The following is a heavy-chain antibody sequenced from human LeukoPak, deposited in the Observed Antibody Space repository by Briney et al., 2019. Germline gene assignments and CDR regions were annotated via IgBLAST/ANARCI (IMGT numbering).Heavy chain of an antibody. D-gene: IGHD3-9*01. CDR1: GFTFSDKG. J-gene: IGHJ4*02. Sequence: GGSLRLSCAASGFTFSDKGMHWVRQAPGKGLEWVAVISYDGSNKYYADSVKGRFTISRDNSKNTLYLQMNSLRAEDTAVYYCARGGSDYDILTGLDYWGQGTLVTVSS. CDR3: ARGGSDYDILTGLDY. V-gene: IGHV3-30*19. CDR2: ISYDGSNK.